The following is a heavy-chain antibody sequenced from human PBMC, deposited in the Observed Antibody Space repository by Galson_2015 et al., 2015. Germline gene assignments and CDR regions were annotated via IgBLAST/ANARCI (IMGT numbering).Heavy chain of an antibody. CDR1: GFTFSSYS. Sequence: SLRLSCAASGFTFSSYSMNWVRQAPGKGLEWVSYISSSSSTIYYADSVKGRFTISRDNAKNSLYLQMNSLRDEDTAVYYCARGPGVPSYYYGSGASTPNFDYWGQGTLVTVSS. CDR3: ARGPGVPSYYYGSGASTPNFDY. CDR2: ISSSSSTI. V-gene: IGHV3-48*02. J-gene: IGHJ4*02. D-gene: IGHD3-10*01.